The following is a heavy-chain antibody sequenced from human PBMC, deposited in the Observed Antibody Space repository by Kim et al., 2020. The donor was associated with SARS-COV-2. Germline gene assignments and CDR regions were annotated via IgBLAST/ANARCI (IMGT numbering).Heavy chain of an antibody. V-gene: IGHV3-30*18. CDR2: ISYDGSNK. J-gene: IGHJ6*02. CDR3: AKARRDGYNFHYYGMDV. Sequence: GGSLRLSCAASGFTFSSYGMHWVRQAPGKGLEWVAVISYDGSNKYYADSVKGRFTISRDNSKNTLYLQMNSLRAEDTAVYYCAKARRDGYNFHYYGMDVWGQGTTVTVSS. D-gene: IGHD5-12*01. CDR1: GFTFSSYG.